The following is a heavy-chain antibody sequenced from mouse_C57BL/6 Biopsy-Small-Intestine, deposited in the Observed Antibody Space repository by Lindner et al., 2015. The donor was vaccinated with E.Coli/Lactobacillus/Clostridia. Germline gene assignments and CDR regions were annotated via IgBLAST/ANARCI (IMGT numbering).Heavy chain of an antibody. V-gene: IGHV5-4*01. CDR2: ISDGGSYT. CDR1: GFTFSSYA. CDR3: ARGGLLWFESYWYFDV. D-gene: IGHD2-2*01. Sequence: VQLQESGGGLVKPGGSLKLSCAASGFTFSSYAMSWVRQTPEKRLEWVATISDGGSYTYYPDNVKGRFTISRDNAKNNLYLQMSHLKSEDTAMYYCARGGLLWFESYWYFDVWGTGTTVTVSS. J-gene: IGHJ1*03.